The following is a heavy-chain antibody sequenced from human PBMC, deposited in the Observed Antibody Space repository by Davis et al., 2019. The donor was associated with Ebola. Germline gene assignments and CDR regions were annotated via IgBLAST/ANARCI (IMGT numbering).Heavy chain of an antibody. V-gene: IGHV4-61*09. CDR2: IYTSGST. CDR3: ARGPQSSSGYSRYYGMDV. J-gene: IGHJ6*02. Sequence: PSETLSLTCTVSGGSISSGSYYWSWIRQPAGKGLEWIGHIYTSGSTNYNPSLKSRVTISVDTSKNQFSLKLSSVTAADTAVYYCARGPQSSSGYSRYYGMDVWGQGTTVTVSS. D-gene: IGHD6-13*01. CDR1: GGSISSGSYY.